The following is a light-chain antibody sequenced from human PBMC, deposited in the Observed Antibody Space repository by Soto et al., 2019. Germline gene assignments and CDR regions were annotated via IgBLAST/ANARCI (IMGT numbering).Light chain of an antibody. J-gene: IGKJ1*01. V-gene: IGKV3-15*01. Sequence: EIVLTQSPATLSVSPGERVILSCRASQSVDISLAWYQQKPGQAPRLLIYGASTRATDMPGTFSGSGSGTEFTLTISSLQSEDFAVYYCQQYNNWPRTFGQGTKVDIK. CDR2: GAS. CDR3: QQYNNWPRT. CDR1: QSVDIS.